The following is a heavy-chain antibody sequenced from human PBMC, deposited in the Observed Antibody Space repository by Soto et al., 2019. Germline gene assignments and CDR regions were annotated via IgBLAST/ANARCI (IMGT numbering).Heavy chain of an antibody. CDR3: ASGHDANKVRY. CDR1: GGSISRGAAGSY. V-gene: IGHV4-31*03. J-gene: IGHJ4*02. CDR2: LYYNGKT. D-gene: IGHD1-1*01. Sequence: QVQLQESGPGLVRPSQTLSLTCTVSGGSISRGAAGSYWSWIRQVPGKGLEWIAYLYYNGKTYYIPSLQRRPTISIEPSDNQFSLKLTSVTAADTAICFCASGHDANKVRYWGQGTLVTVSS.